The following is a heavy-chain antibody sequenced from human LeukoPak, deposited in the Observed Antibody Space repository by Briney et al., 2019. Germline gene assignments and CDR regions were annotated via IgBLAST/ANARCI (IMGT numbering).Heavy chain of an antibody. V-gene: IGHV3-21*01. CDR1: GFIFSKYT. D-gene: IGHD3-22*01. Sequence: GGSLRLSCAASGFIFSKYTMNWVRQAPGKGLEWVSSISSSSTYIYYADSVKGRFTISRDNARKSLYLQMNSLRVEDTAVYFCARVVWDSSGYYIDYWGQGSLVTVSS. J-gene: IGHJ4*02. CDR2: ISSSSTYI. CDR3: ARVVWDSSGYYIDY.